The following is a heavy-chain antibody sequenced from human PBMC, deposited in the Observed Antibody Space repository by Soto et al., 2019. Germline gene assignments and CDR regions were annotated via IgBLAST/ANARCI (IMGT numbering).Heavy chain of an antibody. Sequence: ASVKVSCKASGYTFTSYGISWMRQAPGQGLEWMGWISAYNGNTNYAQKLQGRVTMTTDTSTSTAYMELRSLRSDDTAVYYCARVAIVVVPAAIGYYYYYYMDVWGKGTTVTVSS. CDR1: GYTFTSYG. D-gene: IGHD2-2*02. CDR3: ARVAIVVVPAAIGYYYYYYMDV. CDR2: ISAYNGNT. V-gene: IGHV1-18*01. J-gene: IGHJ6*03.